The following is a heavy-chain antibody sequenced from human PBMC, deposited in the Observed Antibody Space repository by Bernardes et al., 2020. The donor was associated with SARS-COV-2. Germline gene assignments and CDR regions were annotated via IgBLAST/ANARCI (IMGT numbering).Heavy chain of an antibody. CDR2: INSDGSTT. D-gene: IGHD2-21*01. Sequence: GGSLSLSCAASGFTFSTYWMHWVRQAPGKGLMWVSRINSDGSTTIYADSVKGRFTISRDNAKNTLYLQMNSLRAEDTAVYYCAREPAHITRMDVWGQGTTVTVSS. CDR3: AREPAHITRMDV. J-gene: IGHJ6*02. CDR1: GFTFSTYW. V-gene: IGHV3-74*01.